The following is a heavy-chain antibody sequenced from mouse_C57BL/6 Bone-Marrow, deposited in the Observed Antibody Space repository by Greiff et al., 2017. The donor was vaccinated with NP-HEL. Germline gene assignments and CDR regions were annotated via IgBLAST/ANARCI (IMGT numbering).Heavy chain of an antibody. J-gene: IGHJ3*01. V-gene: IGHV1-64*01. CDR3: ARTLWLRRGFAY. D-gene: IGHD2-2*01. Sequence: QVQLQQPGAELVKPGASVKLSCKASGYTFTSSWMHWVKQRPGQGLEWIGMIHPNSGSTNYNEKFKSKATLTVDKSSSTAYMQLSSLTSEDSAVYYCARTLWLRRGFAYWGQGTLVTVSA. CDR2: IHPNSGST. CDR1: GYTFTSSW.